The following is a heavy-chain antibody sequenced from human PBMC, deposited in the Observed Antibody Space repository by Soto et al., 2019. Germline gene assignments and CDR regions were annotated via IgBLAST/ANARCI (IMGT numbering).Heavy chain of an antibody. J-gene: IGHJ4*02. CDR1: GFTFSSYA. CDR3: AREGYSYGSFDY. V-gene: IGHV3-30*04. CDR2: IAYDGRNK. Sequence: GGSLRLSCAASGFTFSSYAMHWVRQAPGKGLEWVAVIAYDGRNKYYADSVKGRFTISRDNSKNTLYLQMNSLRAEDTAVYYCAREGYSYGSFDYWGQGTLVTVSS. D-gene: IGHD5-18*01.